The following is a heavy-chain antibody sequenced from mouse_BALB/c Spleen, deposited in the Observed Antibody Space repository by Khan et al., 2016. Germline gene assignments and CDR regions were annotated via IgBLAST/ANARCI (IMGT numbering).Heavy chain of an antibody. J-gene: IGHJ4*01. V-gene: IGHV3-2*02. CDR2: ISYSGST. Sequence: EVQLQESGPGLVKPSQSLSLTCTVTGYSITSDYAWNWIRQFPGNKLEWMGYISYSGSTSYNPSLKSRISITRDTSKNQFFLQLNSVTTEDTATYYCARETEPYAMDYWGQGTSVTVSS. CDR1: GYSITSDYA. CDR3: ARETEPYAMDY.